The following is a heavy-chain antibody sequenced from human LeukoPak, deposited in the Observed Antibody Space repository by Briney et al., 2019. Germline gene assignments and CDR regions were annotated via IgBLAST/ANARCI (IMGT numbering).Heavy chain of an antibody. CDR3: AKDRLIVGAARYYFDY. CDR1: GFTFSSYA. V-gene: IGHV3-23*01. J-gene: IGHJ4*02. Sequence: PGGSLRLSCAASGFTFSSYAINWVRQAPGKGLEWVSAISGSGGSTYCADSVKGRFTISRDNSKNTLYLQMNSLRAEDTAVYYCAKDRLIVGAARYYFDYWGQGTLVTVSS. CDR2: ISGSGGST. D-gene: IGHD1-26*01.